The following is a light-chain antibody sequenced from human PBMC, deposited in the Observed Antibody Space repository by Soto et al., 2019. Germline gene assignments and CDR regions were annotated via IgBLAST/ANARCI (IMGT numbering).Light chain of an antibody. V-gene: IGKV1-5*01. J-gene: IGKJ1*01. CDR1: QSISAW. Sequence: DIQMTQSPSSLSASVGDRVTITCRASQSISAWLAWYQHKPGKAPKLLIYDASNLDSGVPSRFSGSGSGTEFSLTISNLQPDDCATYYCQQYENYWTFGQGTKVDIK. CDR2: DAS. CDR3: QQYENYWT.